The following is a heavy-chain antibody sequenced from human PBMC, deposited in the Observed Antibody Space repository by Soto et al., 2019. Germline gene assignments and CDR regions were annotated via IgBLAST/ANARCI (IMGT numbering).Heavy chain of an antibody. D-gene: IGHD6-19*01. CDR2: ISYDATKK. CDR1: GFTFRTYG. Sequence: GGSLRLSCEASGFTFRTYGMHWVRQTPGEGLKWVAVISYDATKKYYADSVKGRFTVSRDNSKNTLYLQMDSLRAEDTAVYYCVKQAPAGWHFFVLWGQGTLVTVSS. V-gene: IGHV3-30*18. CDR3: VKQAPAGWHFFVL. J-gene: IGHJ1*01.